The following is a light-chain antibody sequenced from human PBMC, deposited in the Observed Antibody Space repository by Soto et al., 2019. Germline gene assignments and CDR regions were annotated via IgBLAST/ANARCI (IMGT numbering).Light chain of an antibody. CDR2: EVN. CDR1: SSDVGGYKF. J-gene: IGLJ3*02. Sequence: QSALTQPASVSESPGQSITISCTGTSSDVGGYKFVSWYQHHPSKAPKLMIYEVNNRPSGVSNRFSGSKSGNTASLTISGLQPEDEADYYCLSYTSANTRVFGGATKVTVL. CDR3: LSYTSANTRV. V-gene: IGLV2-14*01.